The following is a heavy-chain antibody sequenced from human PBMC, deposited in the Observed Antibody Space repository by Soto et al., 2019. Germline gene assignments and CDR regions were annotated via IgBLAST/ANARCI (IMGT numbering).Heavy chain of an antibody. CDR2: IIPILGIA. V-gene: IGHV1-69*02. J-gene: IGHJ6*03. CDR3: ARCIKKSRRYHYYMDV. CDR1: GGTFSSYT. D-gene: IGHD2-8*01. Sequence: QVPLVQSGAEVKKPGSSVKVSCKASGGTFSSYTISWVRQAPGQGLDWLGRIIPILGIANYAQKFQGRVTITADKSTSTGYMELSSLRSEDTAVYYCARCIKKSRRYHYYMDVWGKGTTVTVSS.